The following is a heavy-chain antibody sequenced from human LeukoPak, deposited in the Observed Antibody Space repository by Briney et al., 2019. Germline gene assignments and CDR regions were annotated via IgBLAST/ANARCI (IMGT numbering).Heavy chain of an antibody. Sequence: PGGSLRLSCAASEFTFSMPWMNWVRQAPGKGLVWVSRINSDVSATSYSDSVKGRFTISGDNAKNTLYLQMSSLRVEDTAVYYCAREPGSSSHDWYFDLWGPGTLVTVSS. D-gene: IGHD6-6*01. CDR2: INSDVSAT. V-gene: IGHV3-74*01. CDR3: AREPGSSSHDWYFDL. J-gene: IGHJ2*01. CDR1: EFTFSMPW.